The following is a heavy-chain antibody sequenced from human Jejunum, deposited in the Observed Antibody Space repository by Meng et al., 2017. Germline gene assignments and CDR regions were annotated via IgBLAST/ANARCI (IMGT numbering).Heavy chain of an antibody. J-gene: IGHJ4*02. Sequence: GESLKISCAASGFTFSSYEMNWVRQAPGKGLEWISYIGSIATTTYYATSVKGRFTISRDNTKNSLYLQMNNLRAEDTAIYYCARDLGPHSSSAYDYWGQGTLVTGYS. V-gene: IGHV3-48*03. D-gene: IGHD6-6*01. CDR2: IGSIATTT. CDR3: ARDLGPHSSSAYDY. CDR1: GFTFSSYE.